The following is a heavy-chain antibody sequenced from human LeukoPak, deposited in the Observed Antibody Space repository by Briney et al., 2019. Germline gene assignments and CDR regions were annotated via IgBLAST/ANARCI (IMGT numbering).Heavy chain of an antibody. CDR3: ARGPKYSSLSLYYGMDV. D-gene: IGHD6-6*01. J-gene: IGHJ6*02. V-gene: IGHV1-8*01. CDR1: GYTFTSYD. Sequence: GASVKVSCKASGYTFTSYDINWVRQATGQGLEWMGWMNPNSGNTGYAQKFQGRVTMTRNTSISTAYMELSSLRSEDTAVYYCARGPKYSSLSLYYGMDVWGQGTTVTVPS. CDR2: MNPNSGNT.